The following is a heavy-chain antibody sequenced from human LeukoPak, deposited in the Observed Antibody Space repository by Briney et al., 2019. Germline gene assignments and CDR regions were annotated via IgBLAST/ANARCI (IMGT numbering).Heavy chain of an antibody. CDR2: LKHDDEI. D-gene: IGHD1-26*01. V-gene: IGHV3-30*18. Sequence: GGSLRLSCVASGFTVGATDMYWVRRAPGKRLEWVAVLKHDDEIHYMDSVRGRFTISRDNSKDTLLLDMDGLRPEDTATYYCTKIGPVSGTIDYWGQGTLVTVSS. J-gene: IGHJ4*02. CDR3: TKIGPVSGTIDY. CDR1: GFTVGATD.